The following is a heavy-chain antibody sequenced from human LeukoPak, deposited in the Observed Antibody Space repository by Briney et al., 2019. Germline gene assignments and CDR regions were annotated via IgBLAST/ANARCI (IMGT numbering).Heavy chain of an antibody. D-gene: IGHD2-21*02. CDR1: GYSFTSYW. J-gene: IGHJ6*03. CDR3: ARHTASPHETHRGGDCYPPGTYYYYMDV. V-gene: IGHV5-51*01. CDR2: IYPGDSDT. Sequence: GESLKISCKGSGYSFTSYWIGWVRQMPGKGLEWMGIIYPGDSDTRYSPSFQGQVTISADKSISTAYLQWSSLKASDTAMYYSARHTASPHETHRGGDCYPPGTYYYYMDVWGKGTTVTVSS.